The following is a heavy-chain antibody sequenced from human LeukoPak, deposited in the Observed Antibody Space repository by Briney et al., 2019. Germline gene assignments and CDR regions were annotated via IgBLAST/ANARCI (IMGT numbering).Heavy chain of an antibody. CDR1: GGSFSSHY. D-gene: IGHD4-17*01. Sequence: SETLSLTCTVSGGSFSSHYRSWIRQPPGKGPEWIGYISYIGSTNYNPSLKSRVTISVDTSKNQFSLKLSSVTAADTAVYYCARDPTTVTKGLDIWGQGTMVTVSS. CDR2: ISYIGST. CDR3: ARDPTTVTKGLDI. J-gene: IGHJ3*02. V-gene: IGHV4-59*11.